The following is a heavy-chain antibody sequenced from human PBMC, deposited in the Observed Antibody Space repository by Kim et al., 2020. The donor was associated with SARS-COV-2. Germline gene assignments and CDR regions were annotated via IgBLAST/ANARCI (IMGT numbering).Heavy chain of an antibody. Sequence: GGSLRLSCAASGFTFSSYSMNWVRQAPGKGLEWVSSISSSSSYIYYADSVKGRFTISRDNAKNSLYLQMNSLRAEDTAVYYCARHPLVGATGNWGQGTLVTVSS. CDR3: ARHPLVGATGN. CDR2: ISSSSSYI. V-gene: IGHV3-21*04. CDR1: GFTFSSYS. D-gene: IGHD1-26*01. J-gene: IGHJ4*02.